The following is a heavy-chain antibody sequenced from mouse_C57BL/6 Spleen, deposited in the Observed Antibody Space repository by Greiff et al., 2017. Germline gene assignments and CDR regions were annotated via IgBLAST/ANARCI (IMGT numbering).Heavy chain of an antibody. CDR2: IDPSDSYT. D-gene: IGHD2-1*01. CDR1: GYTFTSYW. CDR3: GRWGNGNSVAY. V-gene: IGHV1-69*01. J-gene: IGHJ3*01. Sequence: QVQLQQPGAELVMPGASVKLSCKASGYTFTSYWMHWVKQRPGQGLEWIGEIDPSDSYTNYNQKFKGKSTLTVDKSSSTASMQRSSLPAEDSAVYYCGRWGNGNSVAYWGQGTLVTVSA.